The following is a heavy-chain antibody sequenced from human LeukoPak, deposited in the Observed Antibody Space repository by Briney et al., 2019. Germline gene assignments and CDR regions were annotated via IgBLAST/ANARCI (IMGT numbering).Heavy chain of an antibody. V-gene: IGHV4-59*12. CDR2: SADSGSS. CDR3: SREASDSGNYSNWLDP. Sequence: PSGTLSLTCSVFGGSIRSYYWTWVRQPPGKGLEWIGYSADSGSSIYNPSLKSRVTISMDTSKNQFSLKMYSVTAADTAVYYCSREASDSGNYSNWLDPWGQGTPVIVSS. J-gene: IGHJ5*02. CDR1: GGSIRSYY. D-gene: IGHD1-26*01.